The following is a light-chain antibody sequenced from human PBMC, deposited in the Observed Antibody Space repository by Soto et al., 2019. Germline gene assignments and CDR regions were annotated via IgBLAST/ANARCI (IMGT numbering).Light chain of an antibody. CDR1: PSVNNY. CDR2: DAS. V-gene: IGKV3-11*01. Sequence: ETVLTQSPATLSLSPGEIATLSCRASPSVNNYLAWYQQRAGQAPRLLIFDASNRATGIPARFSGSGSGTDFTLTISSLEPEDFAVYYCQQRSNWPWTFGQGTKVEIK. CDR3: QQRSNWPWT. J-gene: IGKJ1*01.